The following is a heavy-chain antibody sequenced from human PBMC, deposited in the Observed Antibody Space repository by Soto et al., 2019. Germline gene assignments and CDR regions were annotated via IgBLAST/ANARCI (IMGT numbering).Heavy chain of an antibody. CDR3: ARDQRYCSGGSCYRWFDP. D-gene: IGHD2-15*01. Sequence: SETLSLTCTVSGGSISSYYWSWIRQPPGKGLEWIGYIYYSGSTNYNPSLKSRVTISVDTSKNQFSLKLSSVTAADTAVYYCARDQRYCSGGSCYRWFDPWGQGTLVTVSS. V-gene: IGHV4-59*01. J-gene: IGHJ5*02. CDR1: GGSISSYY. CDR2: IYYSGST.